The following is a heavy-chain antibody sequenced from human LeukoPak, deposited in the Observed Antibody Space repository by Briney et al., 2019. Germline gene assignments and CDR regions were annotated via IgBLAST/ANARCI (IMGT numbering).Heavy chain of an antibody. CDR1: GFTFTNYG. Sequence: GSLILSCTTSGFTFTNYGINWVRQAPGKGLEWVAAIWYDGSKTSYTDSVKGRFTVSRDISKNTVYLQMNGLKAEDTAVYYCARDDCSTTPCYAYWGQGTLVTVSS. J-gene: IGHJ4*02. D-gene: IGHD2-2*01. CDR2: IWYDGSKT. CDR3: ARDDCSTTPCYAY. V-gene: IGHV3-33*01.